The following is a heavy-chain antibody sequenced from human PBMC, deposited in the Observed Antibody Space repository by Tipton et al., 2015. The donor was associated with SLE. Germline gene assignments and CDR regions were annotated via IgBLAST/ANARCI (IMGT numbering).Heavy chain of an antibody. V-gene: IGHV1-2*02. CDR2: INPNSGGT. J-gene: IGHJ6*03. D-gene: IGHD6-13*01. CDR3: ARGVYNSSLGEDGYFYYYYMDV. CDR1: GYTFTAYY. Sequence: QVQLVQSGAEVKKPGASVKVSCKASGYTFTAYYVQWVRQAPGQGLEWMGWINPNSGGTNYAQKFQGRVTMTRDTSITTAYMELSRLRSDDTAVYYCARGVYNSSLGEDGYFYYYYMDVWGKGTTVTVSS.